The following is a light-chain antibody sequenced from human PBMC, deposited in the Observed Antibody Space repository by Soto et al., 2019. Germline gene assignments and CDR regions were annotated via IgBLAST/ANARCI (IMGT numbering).Light chain of an antibody. CDR1: SSNIGTNT. Sequence: QSVRTHAPSASWTPGQRVTISCSGSSSNIGTNTVNWYQQLPGTAPKLLIYSNNQRPSGVPDRFSGSKSGTSASLAISGLQSEDEADYYCAAWDDSLNEVFGTGTKVTVL. CDR2: SNN. J-gene: IGLJ1*01. V-gene: IGLV1-44*01. CDR3: AAWDDSLNEV.